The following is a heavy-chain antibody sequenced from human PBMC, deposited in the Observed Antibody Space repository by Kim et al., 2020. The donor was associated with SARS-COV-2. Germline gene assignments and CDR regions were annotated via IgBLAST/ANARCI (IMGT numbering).Heavy chain of an antibody. CDR2: VTYSGSA. CDR3: AREFDFFGSGSYLES. CDR1: GDSINTAGYF. Sequence: SETLSLTCTVSGDSINTAGYFWTWIRQHPGKGLEWIGYVTYSGSAYYNPSLESRVTISIVTSKNQFSLDLTSVTAADTAVYFGAREFDFFGSGSYLESWGQGTLVPVSS. D-gene: IGHD3-10*01. V-gene: IGHV4-31*03. J-gene: IGHJ4*02.